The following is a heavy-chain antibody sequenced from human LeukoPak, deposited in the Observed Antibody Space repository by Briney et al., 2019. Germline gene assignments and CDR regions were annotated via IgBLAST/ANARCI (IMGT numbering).Heavy chain of an antibody. Sequence: SETLSLTCAVYGGSFSGYYWSWIRQPPGKGLEWIGEINHSGSTNYNPSLKSRVTISVDTSKNQFSLKLSSVTAADTAVYYCARAPFLEWLLPYYFDYWGQGTLVTVSS. D-gene: IGHD3-3*01. CDR2: INHSGST. CDR1: GGSFSGYY. V-gene: IGHV4-34*01. CDR3: ARAPFLEWLLPYYFDY. J-gene: IGHJ4*02.